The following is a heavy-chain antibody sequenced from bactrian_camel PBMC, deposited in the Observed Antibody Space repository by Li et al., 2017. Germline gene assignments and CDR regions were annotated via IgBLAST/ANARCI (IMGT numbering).Heavy chain of an antibody. V-gene: IGHV3S63*01. D-gene: IGHD3*01. CDR1: GFTSDASD. Sequence: HVQLVESGGGPVQAGGSLRLSCTASGFTSDASDMGWFRQASGNQCELVSQISIDGSTYYVDSVKGRFTVSIDNAKSTMYLQMNDLKPEDTAIYYCAAATGRRQWVGCGSLQSYNHWGQGTQVTVS. CDR2: ISIDGST. CDR3: AAATGRRQWVGCGSLQSYNH. J-gene: IGHJ4*01.